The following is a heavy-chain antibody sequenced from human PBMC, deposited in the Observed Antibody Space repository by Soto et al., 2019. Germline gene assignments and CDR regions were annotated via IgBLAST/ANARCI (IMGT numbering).Heavy chain of an antibody. CDR2: IYYSGST. J-gene: IGHJ5*02. CDR3: ARGTYYDFWSGYWKGFDP. CDR1: GGTVSRSC. D-gene: IGHD3-3*01. V-gene: IGHV4-59*02. Sequence: VTLSLRNSVFGGTVSRSCWCWFRQNPGKGLKWIGYIYYSGSTNYNPSLKSRVTISVDTSKNQFSLKLSSVTAADTAVYYCARGTYYDFWSGYWKGFDPWGQGTLVTVSS.